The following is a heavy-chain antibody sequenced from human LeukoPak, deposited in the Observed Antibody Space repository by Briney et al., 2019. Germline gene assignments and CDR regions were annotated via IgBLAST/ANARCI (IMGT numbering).Heavy chain of an antibody. V-gene: IGHV3-23*01. CDR2: ISGSGGRT. Sequence: GGSLRLSCAASGFTFSSYAMSWVRQAPGKGLEWVSTISGSGGRTYYADSVKGRFTISRGNSSNTLSLQMTSLRAGDTAVYYCAKDHDALVPAAQFDYWGQGTLVTVSS. CDR3: AKDHDALVPAAQFDY. J-gene: IGHJ4*02. CDR1: GFTFSSYA. D-gene: IGHD2-2*01.